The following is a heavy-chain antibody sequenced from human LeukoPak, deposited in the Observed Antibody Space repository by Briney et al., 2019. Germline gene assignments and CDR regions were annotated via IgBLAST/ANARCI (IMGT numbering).Heavy chain of an antibody. Sequence: SETLSLTCTVSGYSISSGYYWGWIRQPPGKGLEWIGSTYYSGSTYCKPSLKSRLTISVDTSKNQFSVNLSSVTAADTAVYYCARVSCSGGSCYRLRYYMDVWGKGTTVTVSS. V-gene: IGHV4-38-2*02. CDR2: TYYSGST. CDR3: ARVSCSGGSCYRLRYYMDV. J-gene: IGHJ6*03. CDR1: GYSISSGYY. D-gene: IGHD2-15*01.